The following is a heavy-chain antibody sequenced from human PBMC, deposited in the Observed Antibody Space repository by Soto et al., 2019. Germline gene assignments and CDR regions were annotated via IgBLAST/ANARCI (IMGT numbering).Heavy chain of an antibody. Sequence: SETLSLTCTVSGGSISSSSYYWGWIRQPPGKGLEWIGSIYYSGSTYYNPSLKSRVTISVDTSKNQFSLKLSSVTAADTAVYYCARRFQGYYYYGMDVWGQGTTVTVSS. CDR1: GGSISSSSYY. J-gene: IGHJ6*02. CDR3: ARRFQGYYYYGMDV. CDR2: IYYSGST. V-gene: IGHV4-39*01.